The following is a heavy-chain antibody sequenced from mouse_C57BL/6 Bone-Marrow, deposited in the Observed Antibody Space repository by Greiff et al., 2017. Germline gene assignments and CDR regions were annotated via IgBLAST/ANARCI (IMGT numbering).Heavy chain of an antibody. CDR2: IYPRSGNT. V-gene: IGHV1-81*01. J-gene: IGHJ2*01. Sequence: VKLMESGAELARPGASVKLSCKASGYTFTSYGISWVKQRTGQGLEWIGEIYPRSGNTYYNEKFKGKATLTADKSSSTAYMELRSLTSEDSAVYFCAREGGYPAYFDYWGQGTTLTISS. D-gene: IGHD2-2*01. CDR1: GYTFTSYG. CDR3: AREGGYPAYFDY.